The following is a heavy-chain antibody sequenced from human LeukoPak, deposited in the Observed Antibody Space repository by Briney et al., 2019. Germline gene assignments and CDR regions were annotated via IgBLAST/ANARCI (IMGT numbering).Heavy chain of an antibody. V-gene: IGHV3-23*01. CDR3: ARGYSHNSGGWLDP. D-gene: IGHD5-12*01. CDR1: GFTFSRYA. Sequence: GGSLRLSCAVSGFTFSRYAMSCVRQAPGTGLEWVGSLTDSGDATYYADSVKGRLTISRDNSNSTLYLHISGLRDEDTAVYYCARGYSHNSGGWLDPWGQGTLVTVSS. CDR2: LTDSGDAT. J-gene: IGHJ5*02.